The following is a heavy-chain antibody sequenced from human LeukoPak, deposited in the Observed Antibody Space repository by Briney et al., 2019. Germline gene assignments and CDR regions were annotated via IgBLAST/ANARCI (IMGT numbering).Heavy chain of an antibody. CDR1: GGSFSGYY. D-gene: IGHD6-19*01. J-gene: IGHJ6*02. CDR3: ARHSSGSWSGYYYYGMDV. CDR2: INHSGST. V-gene: IGHV4-34*01. Sequence: SETLSLTCAVYGGSFSGYYWSWIRQPPGKGLEWIGEINHSGSTNYNPSLKSRVTISVDTSKNQFSLKLSSVTAADTAVYYCARHSSGSWSGYYYYGMDVWGQGTLVTVSS.